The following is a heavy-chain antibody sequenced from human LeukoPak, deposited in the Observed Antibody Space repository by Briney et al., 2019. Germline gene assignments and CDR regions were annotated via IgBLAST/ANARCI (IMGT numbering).Heavy chain of an antibody. CDR1: GGSISSGGYY. CDR3: AGGEYSGPFDY. J-gene: IGHJ4*02. V-gene: IGHV4-31*03. CDR2: IYYSGST. D-gene: IGHD1-26*01. Sequence: SETLSLTCTVSGGSISSGGYYWSWIRQHPGKGLEWIGYIYYSGSTYYNPSLKSRVTISVDTSKNQFSLKLSSVTAADTAVYYCAGGEYSGPFDYWGQGTLVTVSS.